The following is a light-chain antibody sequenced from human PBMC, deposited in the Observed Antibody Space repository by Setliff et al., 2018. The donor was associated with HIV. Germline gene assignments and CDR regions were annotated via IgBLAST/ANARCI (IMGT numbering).Light chain of an antibody. J-gene: IGLJ3*02. CDR3: QSYDSSPWV. Sequence: NFMLTQPHSVSESPGKTVTISCTRSSGSIASNYVQWFQQRPGSSPTLVIYDDDDRASGVPDRFSGSIDGSSNSAFLTISGLKTEDEADYYCQSYDSSPWVFGGGTKVTVL. CDR2: DDD. V-gene: IGLV6-57*01. CDR1: SGSIASNY.